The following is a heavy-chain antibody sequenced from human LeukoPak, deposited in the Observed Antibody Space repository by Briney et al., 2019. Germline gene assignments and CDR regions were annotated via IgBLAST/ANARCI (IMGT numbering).Heavy chain of an antibody. CDR2: VSGVDGTT. D-gene: IGHD2-2*01. J-gene: IGHJ6*03. CDR3: AKHWSYCSTTSCFFNYYYYYMDV. CDR1: GFTFSAYG. V-gene: IGHV3-23*01. Sequence: GGSLRLSCAASGFTFSAYGMSWVRQSPRKGLEWVSGVSGVDGTTYYADSVKGRFTISRDNSKSTLYLQMNNLRAEDTAVYYCAKHWSYCSTTSCFFNYYYYYMDVWGKGTTVTVSS.